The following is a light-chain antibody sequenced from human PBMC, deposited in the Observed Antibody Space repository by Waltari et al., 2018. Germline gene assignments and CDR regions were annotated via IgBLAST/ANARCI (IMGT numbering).Light chain of an antibody. CDR3: ISYTLSSTLYV. CDR2: DVS. V-gene: IGLV2-14*03. J-gene: IGLJ1*01. CDR1: SSDVGGYNY. Sequence: QSALTQPASVSGSPGQSITISCTGTSSDVGGYNYVSWYQQHPGKAPKVMIFDVSKRPSGVSNRFSGSKSGNTASLTISGLQAEDEADYYCISYTLSSTLYVFGTGTKVTVL.